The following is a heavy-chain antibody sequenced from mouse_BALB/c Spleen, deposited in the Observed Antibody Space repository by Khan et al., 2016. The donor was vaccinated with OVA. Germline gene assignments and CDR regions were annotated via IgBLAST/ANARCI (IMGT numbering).Heavy chain of an antibody. J-gene: IGHJ2*01. Sequence: QVQLQQSGAELMKPGASVKISCKASDYTFSSYWTEWIKQRPGHGLEWIGEILPGSGSINYNEKFKGKATFTADTSSNTAYMQLSSLTSEDSAVYDCTRHGDYWGQDTTLTVSS. CDR3: TRHGDY. CDR1: DYTFSSYW. V-gene: IGHV1-9*01. CDR2: ILPGSGSI.